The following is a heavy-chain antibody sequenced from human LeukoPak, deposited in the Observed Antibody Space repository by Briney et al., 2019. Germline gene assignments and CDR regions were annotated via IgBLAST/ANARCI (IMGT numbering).Heavy chain of an antibody. V-gene: IGHV1-8*03. Sequence: ASVKVSCKASGYTFTSYDINWVRQATGQGLEWMGWMNPNSGNTGYAQKFQGRVTITRNTSTSTAYMELSSLRSEDTAVYYCARTTQAQSRFDYWGQGTLVTVSS. CDR2: MNPNSGNT. J-gene: IGHJ4*02. CDR3: ARTTQAQSRFDY. D-gene: IGHD1-1*01. CDR1: GYTFTSYD.